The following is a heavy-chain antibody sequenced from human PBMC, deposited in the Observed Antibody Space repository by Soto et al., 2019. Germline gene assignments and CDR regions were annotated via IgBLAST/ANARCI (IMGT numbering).Heavy chain of an antibody. V-gene: IGHV3-74*01. J-gene: IGHJ6*02. D-gene: IGHD6-19*01. Sequence: EVQLVESGGDVVQPGGSLRLSCVASGFTFSSYWMHWVRQAPGKGLVWVSRINSDGSSRSYADSVKGRFTISRDNAKNTLYLQMNSLRTEGTAVYYCARPSEKGSGWYVRYYYGMDVWGQGTTVTVSS. CDR2: INSDGSSR. CDR1: GFTFSSYW. CDR3: ARPSEKGSGWYVRYYYGMDV.